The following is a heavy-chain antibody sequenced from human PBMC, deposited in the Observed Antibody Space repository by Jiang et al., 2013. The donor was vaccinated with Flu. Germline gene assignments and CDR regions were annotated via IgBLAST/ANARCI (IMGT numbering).Heavy chain of an antibody. J-gene: IGHJ4*02. CDR2: IYYSGST. Sequence: GLVKPSETLSLTCTVSGGSISSSSYYWGWIRQPPGKGLGWIGTIYYSGSTYYNPSLKSRVTISVDTSKNQFSLRLNSVTAADTAVYYCARLRGKSGWIDYWGQGTLVTVSS. CDR1: GGSISSSSYY. CDR3: ARLRGKSGWIDY. V-gene: IGHV4-39*01. D-gene: IGHD6-19*01.